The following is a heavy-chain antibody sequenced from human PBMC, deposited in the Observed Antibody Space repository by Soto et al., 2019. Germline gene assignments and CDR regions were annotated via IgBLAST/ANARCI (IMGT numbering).Heavy chain of an antibody. CDR3: AKETGYTSGTNDAFDI. CDR2: ISDDGSNK. CDR1: GFTFRTYG. J-gene: IGHJ3*02. D-gene: IGHD5-18*01. V-gene: IGHV3-30*18. Sequence: AGGPLRRSGAGSGFTFRTYGMHWVRQAPGKGLEWVAVISDDGSNKYNIAPMEGRFTISRDNSKNTLYLQMNSLRPEDTAVYYCAKETGYTSGTNDAFDIWGQGTMVTVSS.